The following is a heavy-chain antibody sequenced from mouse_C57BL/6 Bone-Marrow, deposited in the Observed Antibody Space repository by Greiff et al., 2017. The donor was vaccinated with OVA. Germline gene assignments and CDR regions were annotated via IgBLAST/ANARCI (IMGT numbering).Heavy chain of an antibody. V-gene: IGHV1-80*01. Sequence: VQLQQSGAELVKPGASVKISCKASGYAFSSYWMNWVKQRPGKGLEWIGQIYPGDGDTNYNGKFKGKATLTADKSSSTAYMQLSSLTSEDSAVYFCARRGLRYYFDYWGQGTTLTVSS. J-gene: IGHJ2*01. CDR2: IYPGDGDT. CDR1: GYAFSSYW. D-gene: IGHD1-1*01. CDR3: ARRGLRYYFDY.